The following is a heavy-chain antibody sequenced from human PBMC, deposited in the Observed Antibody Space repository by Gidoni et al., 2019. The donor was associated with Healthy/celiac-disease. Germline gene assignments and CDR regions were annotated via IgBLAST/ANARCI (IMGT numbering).Heavy chain of an antibody. V-gene: IGHV4-31*03. CDR2: IYYSGST. Sequence: QVQLQESGPGLVKPSQTLSLTCTVSGGSISSGGYYWSWIRQHPGKGLEWIGYIYYSGSTYYNPSLKSRVTISVDTSKNQFSLKLSSVTAADTAVYYCAREERNYGSGSYPIFDYWGQGTLVTVSS. CDR1: GGSISSGGYY. D-gene: IGHD3-10*01. J-gene: IGHJ4*02. CDR3: AREERNYGSGSYPIFDY.